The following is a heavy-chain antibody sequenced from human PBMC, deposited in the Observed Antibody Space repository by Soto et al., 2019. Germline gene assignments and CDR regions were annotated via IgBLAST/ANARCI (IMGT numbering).Heavy chain of an antibody. D-gene: IGHD3-22*01. V-gene: IGHV3-23*01. CDR2: ITSSGGST. CDR1: GFTFSSYA. Sequence: EVQLLESGGGLVQPGGSLRLSCAASGFTFSSYAVSWVRQAPGKGLEWVSSITSSGGSTYYADSVKGRFTISRDNSKKTLFLLMNSLRADDTAVYYCAKHKYYDRSALWASWGQGTLVTVSS. CDR3: AKHKYYDRSALWAS. J-gene: IGHJ5*02.